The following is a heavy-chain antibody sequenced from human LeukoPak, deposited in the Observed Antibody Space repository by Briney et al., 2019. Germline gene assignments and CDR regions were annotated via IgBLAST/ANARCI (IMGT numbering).Heavy chain of an antibody. D-gene: IGHD3-16*01. CDR3: ARRVSAGKNYDYFGMDV. V-gene: IGHV5-51*01. CDR1: GYTFTNYW. J-gene: IGHJ6*02. Sequence: GESLKISCKGSGYTFTNYWIVWVRQMPGKGLEWMGIIYPPDSDTKYSPSFQGQVTISADKSISTAYLQWSSLKASDTAMYYCARRVSAGKNYDYFGMDVWGQGTTVTVSS. CDR2: IYPPDSDT.